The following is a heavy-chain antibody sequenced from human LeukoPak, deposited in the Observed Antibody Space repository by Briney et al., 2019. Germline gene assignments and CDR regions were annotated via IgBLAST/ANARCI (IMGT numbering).Heavy chain of an antibody. CDR3: ARDPWGPVGYFDY. J-gene: IGHJ4*02. Sequence: SETLSLTCTVSGGSISSYYWSWIRQPPGKGLEWIGSIYYSGSTYYNPSLKSRVTISVDTSKNQFSLNLSSVTAVDTAVYYCARDPWGPVGYFDYWGQGTLVTVSS. D-gene: IGHD7-27*01. V-gene: IGHV4-39*07. CDR2: IYYSGST. CDR1: GGSISSYY.